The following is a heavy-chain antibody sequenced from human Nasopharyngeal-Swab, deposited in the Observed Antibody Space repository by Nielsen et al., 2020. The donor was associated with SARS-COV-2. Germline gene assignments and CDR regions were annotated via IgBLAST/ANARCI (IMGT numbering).Heavy chain of an antibody. CDR1: GDSVSGNSAA. Sequence: SQTLSLTCAISGDSVSGNSAAWNWIRQSPSRGLKWLGRTYYRSKWYNDYAVSVKSRITINPDTSKNQFSLQLNSVTPEDTAVYYCARVRQQPGGGAFDIWGQGTMVTVSS. CDR3: ARVRQQPGGGAFDI. CDR2: TYYRSKWYN. J-gene: IGHJ3*02. V-gene: IGHV6-1*01. D-gene: IGHD6-13*01.